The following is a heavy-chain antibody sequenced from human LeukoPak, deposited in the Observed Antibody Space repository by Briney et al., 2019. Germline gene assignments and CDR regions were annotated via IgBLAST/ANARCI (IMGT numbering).Heavy chain of an antibody. D-gene: IGHD6-13*01. V-gene: IGHV3-23*01. CDR2: ISFSGGST. J-gene: IGHJ4*02. CDR3: AKGPPRPTIAAAEFEY. CDR1: GFTFSSYA. Sequence: GGSLRLSCVASGFTFSSYAMSWVRQAPGKGLERVSAISFSGGSTYYADFLKGRSTISRDNSNNTLSLQMNSLRADDTAVYYCAKGPPRPTIAAAEFEYWGQGTLVTVSS.